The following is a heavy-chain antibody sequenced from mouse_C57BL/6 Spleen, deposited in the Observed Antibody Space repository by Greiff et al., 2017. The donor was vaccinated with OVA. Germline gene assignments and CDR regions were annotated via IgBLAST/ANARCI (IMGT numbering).Heavy chain of an antibody. J-gene: IGHJ4*01. Sequence: EVKLVESGPGLVKPSQSLSLTCSVTGYSITSGYYWNWIRQFPGNKLEWMGYISYDGSNNYNPSLKNRISITRDTSKNQFFLKLNSVTTEDTATYYCARGNLLNAMDYWGQGTSVTVSS. CDR3: ARGNLLNAMDY. D-gene: IGHD2-1*01. CDR2: ISYDGSN. V-gene: IGHV3-6*01. CDR1: GYSITSGYY.